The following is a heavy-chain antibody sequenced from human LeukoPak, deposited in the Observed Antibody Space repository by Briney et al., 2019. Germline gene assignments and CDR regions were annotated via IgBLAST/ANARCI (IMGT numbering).Heavy chain of an antibody. CDR1: GSSISSSSYY. V-gene: IGHV4-39*01. J-gene: IGHJ4*02. D-gene: IGHD2-2*01. CDR3: ARPGYCSSTSCYLDY. CDR2: IYYSGST. Sequence: PSETLSLTCTVSGSSISSSSYYWGWIRQPPGKGLEWIGSIYYSGSTYYNPSLKSRVTISVDTSKNQFSLKLSSVTAADTAVYYCARPGYCSSTSCYLDYWGQGTLVTVSS.